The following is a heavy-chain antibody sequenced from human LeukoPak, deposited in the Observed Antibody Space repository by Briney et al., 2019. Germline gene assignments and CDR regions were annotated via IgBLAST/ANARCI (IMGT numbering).Heavy chain of an antibody. J-gene: IGHJ6*02. V-gene: IGHV4-59*08. CDR1: GGSISSYY. D-gene: IGHD2-8*01. Sequence: PSETLSLTCTVSGGSISSYYWSWIRQPPGKGLEWIGYIYYSGSTNYNPSLKSRVTISVDTSKNQFSLKLSSVTAADTAVYYCARLKWSAYYYGMDVWGQGTTVTVSS. CDR2: IYYSGST. CDR3: ARLKWSAYYYGMDV.